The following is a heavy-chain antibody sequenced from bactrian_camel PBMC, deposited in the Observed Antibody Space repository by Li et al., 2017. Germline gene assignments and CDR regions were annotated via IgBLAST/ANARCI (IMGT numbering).Heavy chain of an antibody. D-gene: IGHD6*01. V-gene: IGHV3S1*01. CDR2: IDSNGAT. Sequence: HVQLVESGGGSVQAGGSLRLSCTVSGFTYSSYCMGWFRQAPGDLREGIATIDSNGATDYADSVKGRFTISKDNAKNTMYLQMNGLKSEDTALYYCATGYGSSSLSTPRGQGTQVNVS. CDR3: ATGYGSSSLSTP. CDR1: GFTYSSYC. J-gene: IGHJ4*01.